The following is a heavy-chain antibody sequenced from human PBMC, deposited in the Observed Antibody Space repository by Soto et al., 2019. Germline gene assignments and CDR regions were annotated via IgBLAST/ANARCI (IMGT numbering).Heavy chain of an antibody. CDR3: ARAWQPGNWFDP. CDR1: GFTFSDYY. V-gene: IGHV3-11*01. J-gene: IGHJ5*02. CDR2: ISTSGSTI. Sequence: QVQLVESGGGLVKPGGSLRLSCAASGFTFSDYYMTWIRQAPGKGLEWVSYISTSGSTIYSADSVKGRFTISRDNAKNSLYLQMNSLSADDTAVYYCARAWQPGNWFDPWGQGTLVTVSS. D-gene: IGHD5-12*01.